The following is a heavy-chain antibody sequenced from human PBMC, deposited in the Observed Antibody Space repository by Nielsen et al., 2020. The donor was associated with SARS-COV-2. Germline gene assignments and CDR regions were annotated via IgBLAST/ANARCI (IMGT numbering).Heavy chain of an antibody. V-gene: IGHV3-66*01. CDR2: NYSAGNT. CDR1: GFAVSSNY. J-gene: IGHJ2*01. D-gene: IGHD1-26*01. Sequence: GGSLRLSCAASGFAVSSNYLSWVRQAPGKGLEWVSINYSAGNTNYADSVKGRFTISRDDSKNTLYLQMNSLRVEDTAVYYCARGGYFDIWGRGTLVTVSS. CDR3: ARGGYFDI.